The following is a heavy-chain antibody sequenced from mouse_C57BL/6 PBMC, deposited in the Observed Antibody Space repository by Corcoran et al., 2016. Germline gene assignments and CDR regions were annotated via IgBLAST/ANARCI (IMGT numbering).Heavy chain of an antibody. CDR3: ARDSYGSSPDY. V-gene: IGHV9-3*01. D-gene: IGHD1-1*01. J-gene: IGHJ2*01. CDR1: GYTFTTYG. Sequence: QIQLVQSGPELKKPGETVKISCKASGYTFTTYGMSWVKQAPGKGLKWMGWINTYSGVPTYADDFKGRFAFSLETSASTAYLQINILKNEDTATYFCARDSYGSSPDYWGQGTTLTVSS. CDR2: INTYSGVP.